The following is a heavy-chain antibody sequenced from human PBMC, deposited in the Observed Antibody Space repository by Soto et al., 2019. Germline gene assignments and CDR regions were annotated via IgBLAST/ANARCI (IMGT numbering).Heavy chain of an antibody. CDR1: GFTFSSYG. J-gene: IGHJ6*02. CDR2: IWYDGSNK. D-gene: IGHD3-3*01. Sequence: QVQLVESGGGVVQPGRSLRLSCAASGFTFSSYGMHWVRQAPGKGLEWVAVIWYDGSNKYYADSVKGRFTISRDNSKNTLYLQMNSLRAEDTAVYYCARGITILGVVTYGMDVWGQGTTVTVSS. CDR3: ARGITILGVVTYGMDV. V-gene: IGHV3-33*01.